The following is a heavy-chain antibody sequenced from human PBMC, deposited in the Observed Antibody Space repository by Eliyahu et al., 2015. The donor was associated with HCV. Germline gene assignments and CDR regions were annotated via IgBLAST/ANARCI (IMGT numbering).Heavy chain of an antibody. D-gene: IGHD1/OR15-1a*01. CDR2: MDPNSGNT. V-gene: IGHV1-8*01. CDR1: GYTFTSYD. Sequence: QVQLVQSGAEVKKPGASVKVSCKASGYTFTSYDINWVRQAHGKGLEVEGWMDPNSGNTGYAQKFQGRVTMTRNTSISTAYMELSSLRSEDTAVYYCAREPVRGKQPLDVWGQGTTVTVSS. CDR3: AREPVRGKQPLDV. J-gene: IGHJ6*02.